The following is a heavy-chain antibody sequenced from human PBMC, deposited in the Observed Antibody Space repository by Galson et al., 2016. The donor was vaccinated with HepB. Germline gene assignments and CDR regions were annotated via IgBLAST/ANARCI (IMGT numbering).Heavy chain of an antibody. V-gene: IGHV3-23*01. CDR3: AKDPIQCGGDCTRASYSFDY. CDR1: KFTFRNYA. Sequence: SLRLSCAASKFTFRNYAMSWVRQAPGKGLEWVSSISGPGRNTYYADSVKGRFTISRDTSKNTLYLQMNSLRAEDTAVYYCAKDPIQCGGDCTRASYSFDYWGQGLLVTVSS. CDR2: ISGPGRNT. J-gene: IGHJ4*02. D-gene: IGHD2-21*02.